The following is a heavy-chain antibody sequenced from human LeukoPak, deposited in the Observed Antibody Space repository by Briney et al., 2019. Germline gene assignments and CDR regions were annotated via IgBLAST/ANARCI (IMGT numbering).Heavy chain of an antibody. CDR2: ITGTT. V-gene: IGHV3-23*01. CDR3: AKAFREYGSSTYSSFDI. Sequence: GGSLRLSCAASGFTFSSYAMSWVRQAPGKGLQWVSTITGTTHYADSVRGRFTISRDNSKNILYLQMNSLSTEDTAIYYYAKAFREYGSSTYSSFDIWGQGTMVTVSS. D-gene: IGHD6-13*01. J-gene: IGHJ3*02. CDR1: GFTFSSYA.